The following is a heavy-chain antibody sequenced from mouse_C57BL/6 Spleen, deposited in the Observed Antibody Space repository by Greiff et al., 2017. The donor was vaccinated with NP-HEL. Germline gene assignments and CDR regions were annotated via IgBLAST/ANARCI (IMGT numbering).Heavy chain of an antibody. Sequence: VQLQQSGPELVKPGASVKIPCKASGYTFTDYNMDWVKQSHGKSLEWIGDINPNNGGTIYNQKFKGKATLTVDKSSSTAYMELRSLTSEDTAVYYCARAAQATHYYAMDYWGQGTSVTVSS. CDR3: ARAAQATHYYAMDY. J-gene: IGHJ4*01. D-gene: IGHD3-2*02. CDR2: INPNNGGT. V-gene: IGHV1-18*01. CDR1: GYTFTDYN.